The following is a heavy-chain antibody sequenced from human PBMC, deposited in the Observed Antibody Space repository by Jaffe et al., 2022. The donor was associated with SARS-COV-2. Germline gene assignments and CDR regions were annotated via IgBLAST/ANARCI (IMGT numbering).Heavy chain of an antibody. V-gene: IGHV4-59*01. CDR1: GGSISSYY. CDR3: AMIGGERDGYNYWYFDY. D-gene: IGHD5-12*01. Sequence: QVQLQESGPGLVKPSETLSLTCTVSGGSISSYYWSWIRQPPGKGLEWIGYIYYSGSTNYNPSLKSRVTISVDTSKNQFSLKLSSVTAADTAVYYCAMIGGERDGYNYWYFDYWGQGTLVTVSS. CDR2: IYYSGST. J-gene: IGHJ4*02.